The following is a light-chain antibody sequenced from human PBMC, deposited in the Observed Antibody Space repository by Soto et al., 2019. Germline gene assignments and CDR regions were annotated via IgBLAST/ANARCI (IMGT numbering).Light chain of an antibody. V-gene: IGKV1-5*03. CDR3: QDYNSWT. CDR1: QSISTW. Sequence: IHMTHCPSSLSASLGDRVTITCRASQSISTWLSWYQQKPGKAPKVLIYKASNLQSGVSSRFSGSGSGTEFTLTIRSLKPDDFATYYCQDYNSWTFGQGPKVDIK. J-gene: IGKJ1*01. CDR2: KAS.